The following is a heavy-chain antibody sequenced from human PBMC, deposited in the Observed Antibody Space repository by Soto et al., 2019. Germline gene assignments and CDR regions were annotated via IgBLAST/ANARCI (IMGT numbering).Heavy chain of an antibody. Sequence: QVQLQQWGAGLLKPSETLSLTCVVYGGSLRGYYWSWIRQPPGKGLEWIGEISHSGITNYNPSLKSRVTISVDTSKNQFSLKLSSVTAADTAVYYCASYMGGNPDYWGQGTLVTVSS. CDR2: ISHSGIT. J-gene: IGHJ4*02. CDR1: GGSLRGYY. V-gene: IGHV4-34*02. D-gene: IGHD3-16*01. CDR3: ASYMGGNPDY.